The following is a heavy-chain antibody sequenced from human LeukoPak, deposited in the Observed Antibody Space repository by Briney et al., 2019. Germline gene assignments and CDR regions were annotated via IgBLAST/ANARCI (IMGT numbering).Heavy chain of an antibody. CDR3: AKRYDTTVYSINFDY. V-gene: IGHV3-30*18. J-gene: IGHJ4*02. Sequence: GGSLRPSCAASGFRFSNYAMHWVRQAPGKGLEWVAGISYDGSKKYYADSVKGRFTISRDNSKNTLYLQMNSLRADDTAMYYCAKRYDTTVYSINFDYWGQGTLVTVSS. CDR2: ISYDGSKK. D-gene: IGHD3-22*01. CDR1: GFRFSNYA.